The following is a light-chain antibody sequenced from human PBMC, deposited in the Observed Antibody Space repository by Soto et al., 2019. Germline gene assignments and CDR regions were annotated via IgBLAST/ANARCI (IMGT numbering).Light chain of an antibody. CDR2: WAS. V-gene: IGKV4-1*01. CDR3: QQYYSTPRT. Sequence: DIVMTQSPDSLAVSLGERATIDCRSSQSLLYSSNNKNYLAWYQHKPGQSPKLLIYWASTRESRVPDRFTGSGSGTYFTLTMTSLQAEDVAVYYCQQYYSTPRTFGQGTKLEIK. CDR1: QSLLYSSNNKNY. J-gene: IGKJ2*02.